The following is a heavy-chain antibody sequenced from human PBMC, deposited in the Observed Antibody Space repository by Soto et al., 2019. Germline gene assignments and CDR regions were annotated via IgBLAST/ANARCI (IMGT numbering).Heavy chain of an antibody. V-gene: IGHV1-18*01. CDR1: GYTFTTYG. D-gene: IGHD2-8*01. CDR3: AREYCAIGVCYLPDY. J-gene: IGHJ4*02. Sequence: QVQLVQSGAEVKKPGASVKVSCKASGYTFTTYGISWVRQAPGQGLEWMGWISTYNGNTYYTQKLQGRVTMTTDTSTNTAYMELTSLKSDDTAVYYCAREYCAIGVCYLPDYWGQGTLVTVSS. CDR2: ISTYNGNT.